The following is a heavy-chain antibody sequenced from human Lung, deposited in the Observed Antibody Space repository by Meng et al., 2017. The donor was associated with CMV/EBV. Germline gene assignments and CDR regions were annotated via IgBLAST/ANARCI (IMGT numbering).Heavy chain of an antibody. V-gene: IGHV3-30-3*01. D-gene: IGHD2-15*01. J-gene: IGHJ4*02. Sequence: QVQLVGSGGGVVQPGRSLRLSCAAFGFTFSSYAMHWVRQAPGKGLEWVAVISYDGSNKYYADSVKGRFTISRDNSKNTLYLQMNSLRAEDTAVYYCAHGGGDCWGQGTLVTVSS. CDR1: GFTFSSYA. CDR3: AHGGGDC. CDR2: ISYDGSNK.